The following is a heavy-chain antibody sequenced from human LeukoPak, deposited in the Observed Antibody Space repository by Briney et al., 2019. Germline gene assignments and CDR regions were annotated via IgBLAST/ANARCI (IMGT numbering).Heavy chain of an antibody. CDR2: IDGDGTT. Sequence: GSLRLSCAASGFTVSSNYMSWVRQAPGKGLEWVSLIDGDGTTHYPDSVKDRFTISRHDSKNTVYLQMNSLRPEDTAVYYCARDPGSHYGIDVWGQGTTVTVSS. D-gene: IGHD3-10*01. J-gene: IGHJ6*02. CDR1: GFTVSSNY. V-gene: IGHV3-53*04. CDR3: ARDPGSHYGIDV.